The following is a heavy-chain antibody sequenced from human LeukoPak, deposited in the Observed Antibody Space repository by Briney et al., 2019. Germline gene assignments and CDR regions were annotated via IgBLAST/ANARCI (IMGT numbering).Heavy chain of an antibody. D-gene: IGHD3-10*01. CDR3: AREWSF. CDR2: ISSSGTT. J-gene: IGHJ3*01. CDR1: GGSINSDNYY. Sequence: PSETLSLTCTVSGGSINSDNYYWNWIRQPAGKGLEWIGRISSSGTTNYNPSLNSRVTISLDTFKNQFSLMLNSVTAADTAVYYCAREWSFWGQGTKVTVSS. V-gene: IGHV4-61*02.